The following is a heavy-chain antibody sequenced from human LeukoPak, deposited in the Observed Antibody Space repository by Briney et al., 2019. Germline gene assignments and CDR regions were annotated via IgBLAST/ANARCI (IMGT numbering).Heavy chain of an antibody. D-gene: IGHD1-7*01. CDR2: IYYSGNT. CDR1: GVSISSSNSY. CDR3: ARDQGGNYFN. V-gene: IGHV4-39*02. Sequence: SETLSLTCTVSGVSISSSNSYWGWIRQPPGKGLEWIGSIYYSGNTYYNASLKSQVSISIDTSKNQFSLKLTSVTAADTAVYYCARDQGGNYFNWGQGTLVTVSS. J-gene: IGHJ4*02.